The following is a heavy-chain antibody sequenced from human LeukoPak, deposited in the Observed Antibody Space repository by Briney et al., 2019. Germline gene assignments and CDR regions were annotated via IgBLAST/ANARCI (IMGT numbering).Heavy chain of an antibody. CDR3: ARVEGSALELVVPAHTGGPWFDP. D-gene: IGHD2-2*01. J-gene: IGHJ5*02. CDR2: IYPGDSDT. Sequence: GESLKISCKGSGYSFTSYWIGWVRQMPGKGLEWMGIIYPGDSDTRYSPSFQGQVTISADKSISTAYLQWSSLKASGTAMYYCARVEGSALELVVPAHTGGPWFDPWGQGTLVTVSS. CDR1: GYSFTSYW. V-gene: IGHV5-51*01.